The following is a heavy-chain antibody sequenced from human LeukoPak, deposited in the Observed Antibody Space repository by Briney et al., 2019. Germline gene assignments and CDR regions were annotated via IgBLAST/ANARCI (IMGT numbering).Heavy chain of an antibody. D-gene: IGHD7-27*01. J-gene: IGHJ5*02. CDR2: IYYSGSP. Sequence: SETLSLTCTVSGDSFRSRSYYWDWIRQPPGKGLEWIGSIYYSGSPYYNPSLKSRVSISVDTSKNQFSLKLRAVTAADTAVYYCARHSTGSNWFDPWGQGTLVTVSS. CDR1: GDSFRSRSYY. V-gene: IGHV4-39*01. CDR3: ARHSTGSNWFDP.